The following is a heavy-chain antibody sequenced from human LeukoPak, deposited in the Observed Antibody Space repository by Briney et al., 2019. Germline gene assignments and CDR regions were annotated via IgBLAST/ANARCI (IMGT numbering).Heavy chain of an antibody. CDR2: IDPSDSNT. CDR1: GYSFSSYW. Sequence: GESLRISCKGSGYSFSSYWISWVRQMPGKGLEWMGRIDPSDSNTKYSPSFQGHVTISADKSISTAYLQWSSLKASDTAMCHCARLTYCGGDCPVYWGQGTLVTVSS. V-gene: IGHV5-10-1*01. CDR3: ARLTYCGGDCPVY. D-gene: IGHD2-21*02. J-gene: IGHJ4*02.